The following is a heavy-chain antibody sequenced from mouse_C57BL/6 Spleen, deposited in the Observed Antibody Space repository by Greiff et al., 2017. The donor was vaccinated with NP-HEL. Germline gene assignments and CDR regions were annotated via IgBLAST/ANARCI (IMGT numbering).Heavy chain of an antibody. Sequence: VQLQQPGAELVKPGASVKLSCKASGYTFTSYWMHWVKQRPGRGLEWIGRIDPNSGGTKYNEKFKSKATLTVDKPSSPAYMQLSSLTSEDSAVYYCARPSTVVAPYAMDYWGQGTSVTVSS. CDR1: GYTFTSYW. J-gene: IGHJ4*01. CDR2: IDPNSGGT. D-gene: IGHD1-1*01. CDR3: ARPSTVVAPYAMDY. V-gene: IGHV1-72*01.